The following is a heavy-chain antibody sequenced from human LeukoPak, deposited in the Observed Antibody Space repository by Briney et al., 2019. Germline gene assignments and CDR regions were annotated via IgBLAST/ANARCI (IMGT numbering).Heavy chain of an antibody. D-gene: IGHD7-27*01. Sequence: GGSLRLSCAASGFTFSSSAMHWVRQAPGRGLEWVAIVSYDGSNKYYANSVKGRFTISRDNSKNTLYLQMNSLRAEDTAVYYCAKDPLGAPQYYFDYWGQGTLVTVSS. CDR1: GFTFSSSA. CDR3: AKDPLGAPQYYFDY. CDR2: VSYDGSNK. J-gene: IGHJ4*02. V-gene: IGHV3-30*04.